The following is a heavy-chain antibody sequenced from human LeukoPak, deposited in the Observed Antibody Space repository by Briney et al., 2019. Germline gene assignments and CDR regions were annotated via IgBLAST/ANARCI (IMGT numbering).Heavy chain of an antibody. V-gene: IGHV7-4-1*02. CDR3: ARGPDDFWSGTNWFDP. Sequence: ASVKVSCKASGYTFTSYAMNWVRQAPGQGLEWMGWINTNTGNPTYAQGFTGRFVFSLDTSVSTAYLQISSLKAEDTAVYYCARGPDDFWSGTNWFDPWGQETLVTVSS. D-gene: IGHD3-3*01. CDR2: INTNTGNP. CDR1: GYTFTSYA. J-gene: IGHJ5*02.